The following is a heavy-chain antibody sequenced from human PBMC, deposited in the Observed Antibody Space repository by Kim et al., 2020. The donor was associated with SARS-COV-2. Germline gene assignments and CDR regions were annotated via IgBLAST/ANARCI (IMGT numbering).Heavy chain of an antibody. V-gene: IGHV3-21*01. Sequence: YYADSVKGRFTISRDNAKNSLYLQMNSLRAEDTAVYYCARLGIAAAGTNSWGQGTLVTVSS. D-gene: IGHD6-13*01. J-gene: IGHJ4*02. CDR3: ARLGIAAAGTNS.